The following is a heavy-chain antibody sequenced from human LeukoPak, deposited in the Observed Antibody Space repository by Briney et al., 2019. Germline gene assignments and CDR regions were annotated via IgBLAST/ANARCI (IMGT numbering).Heavy chain of an antibody. CDR2: ISSSGSTI. V-gene: IGHV3-48*03. Sequence: GGSLRLSCAASGFTFSSYEMNWVRQAPGKGLEWVSYISSSGSTIYYADSVKGRFTISRDNAKNSLYLQANSLRAEDTGVYYCARDRYYGSGSYDYWGQGTLVAVSS. CDR3: ARDRYYGSGSYDY. D-gene: IGHD3-10*01. CDR1: GFTFSSYE. J-gene: IGHJ4*02.